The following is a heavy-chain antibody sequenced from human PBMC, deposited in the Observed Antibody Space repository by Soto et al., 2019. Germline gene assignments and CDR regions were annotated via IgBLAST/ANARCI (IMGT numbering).Heavy chain of an antibody. J-gene: IGHJ4*02. Sequence: GGSLRLSCSASGFTFSNYALHWVRQAPGKGLEYVSSIGTNGDSTFYAESVKGRFTISRDNSKNTLYLQMRNLGPEDTAVYYCVKPPAYYIDSYAYYPVWGQGTLVTVSS. D-gene: IGHD3-22*01. CDR3: VKPPAYYIDSYAYYPV. CDR1: GFTFSNYA. V-gene: IGHV3-64D*06. CDR2: IGTNGDST.